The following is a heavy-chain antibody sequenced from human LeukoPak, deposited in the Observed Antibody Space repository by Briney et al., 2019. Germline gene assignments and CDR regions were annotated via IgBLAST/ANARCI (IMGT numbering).Heavy chain of an antibody. J-gene: IGHJ4*02. V-gene: IGHV1-69*13. D-gene: IGHD3-9*01. CDR2: IIPIFGTA. Sequence: SVKVSCKASGGTFSSYAISWVRQAPGQGLEWMGGIIPIFGTANYAQKFRGRVTITADESTSTAYMELSSLRSEDTAVYYCARAPIYYDILTGYYDDKTYFDYWGQGTLVTVSS. CDR3: ARAPIYYDILTGYYDDKTYFDY. CDR1: GGTFSSYA.